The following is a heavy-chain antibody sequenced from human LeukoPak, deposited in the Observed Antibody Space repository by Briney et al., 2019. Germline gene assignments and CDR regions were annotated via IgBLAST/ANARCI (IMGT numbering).Heavy chain of an antibody. Sequence: SVKVSCKASGGTFSSYAISWVRQAPGQGLEWMGRIVPILGIANYAQKFQGRVTITADKSTSTAYMELSSLRSEDTAVYYCARALVDIVATTIPRGHYFDYWGQGTLVTVSS. J-gene: IGHJ4*02. CDR2: IVPILGIA. CDR3: ARALVDIVATTIPRGHYFDY. V-gene: IGHV1-69*04. D-gene: IGHD5-12*01. CDR1: GGTFSSYA.